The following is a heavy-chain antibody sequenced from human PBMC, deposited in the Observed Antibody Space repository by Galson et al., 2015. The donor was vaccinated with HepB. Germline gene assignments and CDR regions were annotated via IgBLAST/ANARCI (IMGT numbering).Heavy chain of an antibody. D-gene: IGHD4-11*01. CDR2: INPKNGAT. V-gene: IGHV1-2*06. CDR3: AREDMTTLASDI. J-gene: IGHJ6*04. CDR1: GYSFTGNS. Sequence: SVKVSCKASGYSFTGNSIHWLRQAPGQGLEWMGRINPKNGATDSAQKLQGRVTMARDTSISTAFMELTRLTSDDTAVYFCAREDMTTLASDIWGKGTPVTVSS.